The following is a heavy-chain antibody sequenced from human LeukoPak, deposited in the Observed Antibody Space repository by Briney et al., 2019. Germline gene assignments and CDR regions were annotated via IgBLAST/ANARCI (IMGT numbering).Heavy chain of an antibody. CDR3: ARGGAAGHHYYYYGMDV. CDR2: VYYSGST. V-gene: IGHV4-59*01. CDR1: GGSISTYY. Sequence: SETLSLTCTVSGGSISTYYCSWIRQPPGKGLEWIGYVYYSGSTNYNPSLKSRVTISVDTSKNQFSLKLSSVTAADTAVYYGARGGAAGHHYYYYGMDVWGQGTTVTVSS. D-gene: IGHD6-13*01. J-gene: IGHJ6*02.